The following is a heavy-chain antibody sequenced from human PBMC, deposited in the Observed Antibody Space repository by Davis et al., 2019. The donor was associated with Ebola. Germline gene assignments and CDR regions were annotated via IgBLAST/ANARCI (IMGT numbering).Heavy chain of an antibody. CDR2: IYHTGGT. J-gene: IGHJ4*02. V-gene: IGHV4-4*02. CDR3: AGYDSRGYYYGSDY. D-gene: IGHD3-22*01. Sequence: PSETLSLTCDVSGGSIRSNNWWGWVRQPPRKGLEWIAEIYHTGGTNYNPSLKSRVTISMDKSVNQFSLKLTSVTAADTAVYYCAGYDSRGYYYGSDYWGQGTLVTVSS. CDR1: GGSIRSNNW.